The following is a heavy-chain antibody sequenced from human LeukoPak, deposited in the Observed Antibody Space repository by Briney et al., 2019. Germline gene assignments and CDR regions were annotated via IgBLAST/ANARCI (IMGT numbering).Heavy chain of an antibody. Sequence: PGRSLRLSCAASGFTFSSYGMHWVRQAPGKGLEWVAVIWYDGSNKYYADSVKGRFTISRDNSKNTLYLQMNSLRAEDTAVYYCAKDRGRYYYYGMDVWGRGTTVTVSS. CDR2: IWYDGSNK. D-gene: IGHD3-10*01. V-gene: IGHV3-33*06. CDR3: AKDRGRYYYYGMDV. J-gene: IGHJ6*02. CDR1: GFTFSSYG.